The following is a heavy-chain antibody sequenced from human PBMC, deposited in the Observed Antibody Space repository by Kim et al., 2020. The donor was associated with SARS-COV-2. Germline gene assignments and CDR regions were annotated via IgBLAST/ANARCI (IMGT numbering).Heavy chain of an antibody. Sequence: SETLSLTCTVSGGSISSYYWSWIRQPPGKGLEWIGYIYYSGSTNYNPSLKSRVTISVDTSKNQFSLKLSSVTAADTAVYYCARGGDYDILTGYHDAFDIWGQGTMVTVSS. D-gene: IGHD3-9*01. CDR3: ARGGDYDILTGYHDAFDI. CDR2: IYYSGST. J-gene: IGHJ3*02. V-gene: IGHV4-59*01. CDR1: GGSISSYY.